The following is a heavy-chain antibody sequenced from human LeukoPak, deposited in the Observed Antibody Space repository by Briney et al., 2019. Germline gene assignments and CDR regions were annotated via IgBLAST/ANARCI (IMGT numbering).Heavy chain of an antibody. CDR2: ISSNGGNT. V-gene: IGHV3-64*04. D-gene: IGHD6-19*01. CDR3: AKDARRSSGWWFFDH. Sequence: GGSLRLSCSASGFTLSSYAMHWVRQAPGIGLEYVSVISSNGGNTYFADSVKGRFTISRDNSKNTLYLQMNSLRAEDTAVYFCAKDARRSSGWWFFDHWGQGTLVTVSS. CDR1: GFTLSSYA. J-gene: IGHJ4*02.